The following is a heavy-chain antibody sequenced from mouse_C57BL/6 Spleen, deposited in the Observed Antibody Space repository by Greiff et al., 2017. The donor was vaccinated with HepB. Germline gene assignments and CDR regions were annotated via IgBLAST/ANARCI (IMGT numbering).Heavy chain of an antibody. V-gene: IGHV1-15*01. CDR2: IDPETGGT. CDR1: GYTFTDYE. D-gene: IGHD1-1*01. Sequence: VQLQQSGAELVRPGASVTLSCKASGYTFTDYEMHWVKQTPVHGLEWIGAIDPETGGTAYNQKFKGKAILTADKSSSTAYMELRSLTSEDSAVYYCTRRGFHYYGSSYWYFDVWGTGTTVTVSS. CDR3: TRRGFHYYGSSYWYFDV. J-gene: IGHJ1*03.